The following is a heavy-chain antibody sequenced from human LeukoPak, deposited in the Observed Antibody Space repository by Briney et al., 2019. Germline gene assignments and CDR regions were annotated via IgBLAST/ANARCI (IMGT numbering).Heavy chain of an antibody. CDR2: IYNSGST. CDR1: GFTVGYNY. CDR3: ARRSNPPGRIDH. J-gene: IGHJ4*02. Sequence: SLXLSCAASGFTVGYNYMTWVRQAPGKXLEWVAAIYNSGSTYYADSVKGRFTISRDNSKNTMYLQMNSLKGEDTAVYYCARRSNPPGRIDHWGQGTLVTVSS. V-gene: IGHV3-66*04. D-gene: IGHD1-14*01.